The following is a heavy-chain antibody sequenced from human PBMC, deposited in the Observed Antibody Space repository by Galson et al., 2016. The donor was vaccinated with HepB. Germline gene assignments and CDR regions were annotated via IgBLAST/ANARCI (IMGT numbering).Heavy chain of an antibody. J-gene: IGHJ4*02. V-gene: IGHV1-69*13. CDR3: ARGTIYGGNLEVFDY. Sequence: SVKVSCKASGGPFSDYAITWVRQAPGQGLEWMGGIVPIFGTPNCAQKFHGRVTMTADESTTTVYMELSSLRSEDTAVYYCARGTIYGGNLEVFDYWGQGTLVTVSS. D-gene: IGHD4-23*01. CDR2: IVPIFGTP. CDR1: GGPFSDYA.